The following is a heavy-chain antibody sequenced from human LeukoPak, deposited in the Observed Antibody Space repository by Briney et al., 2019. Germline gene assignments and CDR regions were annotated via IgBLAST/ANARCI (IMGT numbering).Heavy chain of an antibody. CDR3: ARDSWNGVASPRTRVRWFDP. V-gene: IGHV1-3*01. CDR1: GYNFINYA. J-gene: IGHJ5*02. Sequence: EASVKVSCKASGYNFINYALHWVRLAPGQRLEWMGWINAASGDTEYSQNFQGRVTMTTDTSTSTAYMELRSLRSDDTAVYYCARDSWNGVASPRTRVRWFDPWGQGTLVTVSS. CDR2: INAASGDT. D-gene: IGHD1-1*01.